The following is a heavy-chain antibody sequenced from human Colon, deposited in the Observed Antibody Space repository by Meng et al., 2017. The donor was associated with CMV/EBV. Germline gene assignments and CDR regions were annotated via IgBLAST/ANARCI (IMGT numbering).Heavy chain of an antibody. V-gene: IGHV3-73*01. Sequence: AASGFTFSGSAMHWVRQASGKGLEWVGRIRSKANSYATAYAASVKGRFTISRDDSKNTAYLQMNSLKTEDMAVYYCTRAPSYGGNDYWGQGTLVTVSS. CDR2: IRSKANSYAT. D-gene: IGHD4-23*01. CDR3: TRAPSYGGNDY. J-gene: IGHJ4*02. CDR1: GFTFSGSA.